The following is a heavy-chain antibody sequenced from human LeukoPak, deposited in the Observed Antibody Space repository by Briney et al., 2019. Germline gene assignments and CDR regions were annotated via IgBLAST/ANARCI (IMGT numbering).Heavy chain of an antibody. CDR1: GFTVSSNY. V-gene: IGHV3-66*01. CDR3: ARERNLEIAVAGTIFNY. D-gene: IGHD6-19*01. CDR2: IYSGGST. J-gene: IGHJ4*02. Sequence: PGGSLRLSCAASGFTVSSNYMSWVRQAPGKGLEWVSVIYSGGSTYYADSVKGRFTISRDNSKNTLYLQMKSLRAGDTAVYYCARERNLEIAVAGTIFNYWGQGTLVTVSS.